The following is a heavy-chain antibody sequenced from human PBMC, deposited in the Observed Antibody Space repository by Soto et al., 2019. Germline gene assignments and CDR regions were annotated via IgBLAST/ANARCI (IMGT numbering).Heavy chain of an antibody. J-gene: IGHJ1*01. Sequence: QVQLQESGPGLVKPSETLSLTCTVSGGSISSYYWSWIRQPPGKGLEWIGYIYYSGSTNYNPSLTSRVTISVDKSKNQFSLKLSSVTAADTAVYYCARAKWELPYFQHWGQGTLVTVSS. CDR1: GGSISSYY. D-gene: IGHD1-26*01. CDR2: IYYSGST. V-gene: IGHV4-59*01. CDR3: ARAKWELPYFQH.